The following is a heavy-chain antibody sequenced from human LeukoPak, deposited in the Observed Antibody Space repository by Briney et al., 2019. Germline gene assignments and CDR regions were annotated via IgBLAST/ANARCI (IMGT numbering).Heavy chain of an antibody. CDR2: IYPPDSAT. Sequence: KHGESLKISCRGSGYSFTNYWIGWVRQMPGKGLEWMGIIYPPDSATTYSPSFEGQVTISADKSISTSYLQWSSLKASDTAMYYCARHDHSGSFCSDYWGQGTLVTVSS. V-gene: IGHV5-51*01. J-gene: IGHJ4*02. CDR1: GYSFTNYW. CDR3: ARHDHSGSFCSDY. D-gene: IGHD1-26*01.